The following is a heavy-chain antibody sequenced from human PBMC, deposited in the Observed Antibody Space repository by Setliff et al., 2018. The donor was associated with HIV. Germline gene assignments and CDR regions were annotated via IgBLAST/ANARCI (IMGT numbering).Heavy chain of an antibody. CDR1: DYTFTTYW. D-gene: IGHD2-21*01. J-gene: IGHJ3*01. CDR2: IYPDDSDI. Sequence: GESLKISCKALDYTFTTYWIAWVRQMPGEGLEWMGIIYPDDSDIRYNPSFQNQITIPADKSIATAYLQLNNLKASDTATYYCARRDGRSMNAFQIRGPGTMVTV. CDR3: ARRDGRSMNAFQI. V-gene: IGHV5-51*01.